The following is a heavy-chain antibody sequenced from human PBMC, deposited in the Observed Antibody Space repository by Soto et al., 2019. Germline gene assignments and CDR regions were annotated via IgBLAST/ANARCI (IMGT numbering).Heavy chain of an antibody. CDR1: GFTFSSYA. CDR2: ISYDGSNK. D-gene: IGHD5-12*01. CDR3: ARSGDGYNYFDY. V-gene: IGHV3-30*04. J-gene: IGHJ4*02. Sequence: GGSLRLSCAASGFTFSSYAMHWVRQAPGKGLEWVAVISYDGSNKYYADSVKGRFTISRDNSKNTLYLQMNSLRAEDTAVYYCARSGDGYNYFDYWGQGTLVTVSS.